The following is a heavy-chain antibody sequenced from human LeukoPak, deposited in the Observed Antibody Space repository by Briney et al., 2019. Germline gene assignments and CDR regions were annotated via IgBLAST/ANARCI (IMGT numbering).Heavy chain of an antibody. Sequence: GGSLRLSCAASGFTFTDYYMSWIRQAPGKGLEWVSAISGSGGSTYYADSVKGRFTISRDNSKNTLYLQMNSLRAEDTAVYYCAKQYYDFWSGYQNWGQGTLVTVSS. CDR2: ISGSGGST. V-gene: IGHV3-23*01. J-gene: IGHJ4*02. CDR1: GFTFTDYY. CDR3: AKQYYDFWSGYQN. D-gene: IGHD3-3*01.